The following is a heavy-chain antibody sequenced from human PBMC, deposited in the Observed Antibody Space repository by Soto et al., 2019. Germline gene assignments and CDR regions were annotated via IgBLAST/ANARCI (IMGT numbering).Heavy chain of an antibody. CDR2: IIPIFATA. CDR1: GGTFSSYA. CDR3: ARSITGTVSYYYGMDV. Sequence: QVQLVQSGAEVKKPGSSVKVSCKASGGTFSSYAISWVRQAPGQGLEWMGGIIPIFATADYAQKFPGRVTITADESTSTAYMELSSLRSEDTAVYYCARSITGTVSYYYGMDVWCQGTTVTVSS. J-gene: IGHJ6*02. D-gene: IGHD1-20*01. V-gene: IGHV1-69*12.